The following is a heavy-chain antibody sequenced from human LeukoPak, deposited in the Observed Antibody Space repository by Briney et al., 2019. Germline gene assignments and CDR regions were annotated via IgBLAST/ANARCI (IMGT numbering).Heavy chain of an antibody. D-gene: IGHD5-18*01. Sequence: SETLSLTCTVSGVPVSSYYWSWIRQPPGKGLEWIAYVYYSGSTNSNPSLKSRVTMSVDTSKNQFSLKLSSVTAADTAVYYCARHTAGYSFAYPFDYWGQGTLVTVSS. CDR2: VYYSGST. J-gene: IGHJ4*02. CDR1: GVPVSSYY. CDR3: ARHTAGYSFAYPFDY. V-gene: IGHV4-59*02.